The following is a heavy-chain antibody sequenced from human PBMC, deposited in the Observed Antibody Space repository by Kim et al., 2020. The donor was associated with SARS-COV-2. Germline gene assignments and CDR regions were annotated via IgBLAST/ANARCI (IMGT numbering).Heavy chain of an antibody. CDR3: ARPKYSTSRFPFDT. J-gene: IGHJ4*01. D-gene: IGHD2-2*01. CDR2: IYPSNSLT. Sequence: GESLKISCEASGYRFSTYWIAWVRQMPGKGLEWMGIIYPSNSLTYYSPSFQGQVTISVDKSIDTAFLEWTSLKSSDTAIYFCARPKYSTSRFPFDTWGHG. V-gene: IGHV5-51*01. CDR1: GYRFSTYW.